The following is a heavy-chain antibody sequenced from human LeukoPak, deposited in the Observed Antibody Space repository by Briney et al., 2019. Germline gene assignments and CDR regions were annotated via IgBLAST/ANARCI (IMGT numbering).Heavy chain of an antibody. V-gene: IGHV4-59*01. Sequence: PSETLSLTCTVSGGSISSYYWSWIRQPPGKGLEWIGYIYYSGSTNYNPSLKSRVTISVDTSKNQFSLKLSSVTAADTAVYYCVRSGGGVWGPGTLVTVSS. CDR2: IYYSGST. J-gene: IGHJ4*02. D-gene: IGHD1-1*01. CDR1: GGSISSYY. CDR3: VRSGGGV.